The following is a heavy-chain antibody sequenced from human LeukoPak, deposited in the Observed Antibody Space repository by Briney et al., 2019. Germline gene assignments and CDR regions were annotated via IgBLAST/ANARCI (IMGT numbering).Heavy chain of an antibody. CDR2: INAGNGNT. V-gene: IGHV1-3*01. D-gene: IGHD4-17*01. CDR1: GYTFTGYA. Sequence: ASVKVSCKASGYTFTGYAMHWVRQAPGQRLEWMGWINAGNGNTKYSQKFQGRVTITRDTSASTAYMELSSLRPEDTAVYYCAFTVTQYYFDYWGQGTLVTVSS. CDR3: AFTVTQYYFDY. J-gene: IGHJ4*02.